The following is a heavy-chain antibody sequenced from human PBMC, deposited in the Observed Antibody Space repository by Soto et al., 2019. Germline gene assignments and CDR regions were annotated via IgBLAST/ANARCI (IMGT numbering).Heavy chain of an antibody. J-gene: IGHJ6*02. V-gene: IGHV6-1*01. D-gene: IGHD3-10*01. CDR1: GDSVSSNSAA. CDR3: ARERDVLWFGEYTYYYYGMDV. CDR2: TYYRSKWYN. Sequence: KQSQTLSLTCAISGDSVSSNSAAWNWIRQSPSRGLEWLGRTYYRSKWYNDYAVSVKSRITINPDTSKNQFSLQLNSVTPEDTAVYYCARERDVLWFGEYTYYYYGMDVWGQGTTVTVSS.